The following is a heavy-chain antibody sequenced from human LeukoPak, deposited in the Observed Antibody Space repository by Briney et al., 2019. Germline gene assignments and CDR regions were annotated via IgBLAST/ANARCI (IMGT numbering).Heavy chain of an antibody. CDR2: ITGSGGST. V-gene: IGHV3-23*01. D-gene: IGHD3-22*01. J-gene: IGHJ4*02. Sequence: GGSLRLSCAASEFTFSTHGMSWVRQGPGKGLEWVSGITGSGGSTYYADSVKGRFTISRDNSKNTVYLQMNSLRAEDTAVYYCARDLSLIALTDWGQGTLVTVSS. CDR3: ARDLSLIALTD. CDR1: EFTFSTHG.